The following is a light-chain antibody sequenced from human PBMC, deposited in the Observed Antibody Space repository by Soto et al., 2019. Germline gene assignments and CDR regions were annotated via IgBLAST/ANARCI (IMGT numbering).Light chain of an antibody. CDR2: DNN. CDR3: QSYDTSLSGWV. Sequence: QSVLTQPPAVSGAPGQRVTISCTGSSFNIGAGYDVHWYQHLPGTAPKLLIHDNNNRPSGVPDRFSGSKSGTSASLAITGLQAEDEADYYCQSYDTSLSGWVFGGGTKVTVL. J-gene: IGLJ3*02. CDR1: SFNIGAGYD. V-gene: IGLV1-40*01.